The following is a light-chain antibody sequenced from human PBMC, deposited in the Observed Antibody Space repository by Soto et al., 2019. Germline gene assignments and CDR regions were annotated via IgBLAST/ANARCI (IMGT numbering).Light chain of an antibody. CDR1: QSVFSS. J-gene: IGKJ4*01. CDR3: QQYNNWPPLT. V-gene: IGKV3D-15*01. Sequence: EIVMTQSPATLSVSPGERATLSCRASQSVFSSLAWYQQRPGQAPRLLIYGASNRATGIPDRFSGSGSGTEFTLTISSLQSEDFAVYYCQQYNNWPPLTFGGGTKVDI. CDR2: GAS.